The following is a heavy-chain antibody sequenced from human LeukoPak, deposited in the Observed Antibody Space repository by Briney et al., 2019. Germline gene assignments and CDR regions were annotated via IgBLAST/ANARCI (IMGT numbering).Heavy chain of an antibody. CDR3: AKARGYYGSGSTTFDY. Sequence: GRSLRLSCPASGLTFSSYGMSWVRQAPGKGLEWVSAISGSGGSTYYADSVKGRFTISRDNSKNTLYLQMSSLRAEDTAVYYCAKARGYYGSGSTTFDYWGQGTLVTVSS. J-gene: IGHJ4*02. D-gene: IGHD3-10*01. CDR1: GLTFSSYG. V-gene: IGHV3-23*01. CDR2: ISGSGGST.